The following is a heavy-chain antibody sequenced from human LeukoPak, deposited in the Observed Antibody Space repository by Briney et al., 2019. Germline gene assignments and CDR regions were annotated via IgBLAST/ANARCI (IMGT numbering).Heavy chain of an antibody. Sequence: AAGSLRLSCAASGFTFSSSAMHWVRQAPGKGLEWVAVISYGGTTKIYAESVKCRFTIPRDNSKDTLYLQMNSLTTEDTAVYYCAKAESPDILSGYYRSYFDDWGQGTLVTVSS. CDR3: AKAESPDILSGYYRSYFDD. CDR2: ISYGGTTK. J-gene: IGHJ4*02. D-gene: IGHD3-9*01. V-gene: IGHV3-30*04. CDR1: GFTFSSSA.